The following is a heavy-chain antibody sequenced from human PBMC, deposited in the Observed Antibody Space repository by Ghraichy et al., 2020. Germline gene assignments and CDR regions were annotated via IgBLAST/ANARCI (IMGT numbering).Heavy chain of an antibody. CDR2: ISSSGSTI. D-gene: IGHD3-22*01. CDR3: ARGYYYDSSGYLAYFDY. J-gene: IGHJ4*02. V-gene: IGHV3-11*01. Sequence: GESLNISCAASGFTFSDYYMSWIRQAPGKGLEWVSYISSSGSTIYYADSVKGRFTISRDNAKNSLYLQMNSLRAEDTAVYYCARGYYYDSSGYLAYFDYWGQGTLVTVSS. CDR1: GFTFSDYY.